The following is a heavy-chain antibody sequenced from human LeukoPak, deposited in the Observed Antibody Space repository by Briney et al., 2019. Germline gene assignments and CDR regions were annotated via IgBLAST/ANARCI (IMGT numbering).Heavy chain of an antibody. Sequence: PGGSLRLSCEASGFALSNHAMTWVRQAPGEGLQWVSTISDTGKTTFYRDSVRGRFTISRDIFNNTLYLQMDGLRADDTAVYYCARGGAYDYGVLDAWGQGTLVTVSS. J-gene: IGHJ5*02. D-gene: IGHD4/OR15-4a*01. CDR3: ARGGAYDYGVLDA. CDR2: ISDTGKTT. V-gene: IGHV3-23*01. CDR1: GFALSNHA.